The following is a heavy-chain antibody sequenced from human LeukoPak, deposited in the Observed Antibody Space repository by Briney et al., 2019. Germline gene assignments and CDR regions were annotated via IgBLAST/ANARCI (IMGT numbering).Heavy chain of an antibody. CDR1: GYSFTSYW. Sequence: GESLRISCKGSGYSFTSYWISWVRQMPGKGLEWMGRIDPSDSYTNYSPSFQGHVTISADKSISTAYLQWSSLKASDTAMYYCARHLTAYSSSWYYFDYWGQGTLVTVSS. J-gene: IGHJ4*02. CDR3: ARHLTAYSSSWYYFDY. V-gene: IGHV5-10-1*01. CDR2: IDPSDSYT. D-gene: IGHD6-13*01.